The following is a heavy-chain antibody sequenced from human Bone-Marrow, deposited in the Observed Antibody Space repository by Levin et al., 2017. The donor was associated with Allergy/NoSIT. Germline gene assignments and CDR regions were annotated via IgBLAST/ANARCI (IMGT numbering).Heavy chain of an antibody. CDR3: AKETLYKNNWLTIDW. CDR1: GFTFSSYG. J-gene: IGHJ4*02. Sequence: GGSLRLSCAASGFTFSSYGMSWVRQGPGKGLEWVSGINAGGGTSDADSVKGRFTISRDNSKNTLYLQMSSLRVEDTAVYYCAKETLYKNNWLTIDWWGQGTLVTVSP. CDR2: INAGGGT. V-gene: IGHV3-23*01. D-gene: IGHD1-20*01.